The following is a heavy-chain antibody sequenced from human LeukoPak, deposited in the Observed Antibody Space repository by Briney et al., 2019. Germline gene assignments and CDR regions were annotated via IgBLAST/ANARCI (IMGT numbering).Heavy chain of an antibody. CDR2: INPNSGGT. Sequence: ASVKVSCKASGYTFTGYYMHWVRQAPGQGLEWMGWINPNSGGTNYAQKFQGRVTMTRDTSISTAYMELSRLRSDDTAVYYCARDRTDYGETYYNYYYMDVWGKGTTVTVSS. CDR1: GYTFTGYY. CDR3: ARDRTDYGETYYNYYYMDV. J-gene: IGHJ6*03. D-gene: IGHD4-17*01. V-gene: IGHV1-2*02.